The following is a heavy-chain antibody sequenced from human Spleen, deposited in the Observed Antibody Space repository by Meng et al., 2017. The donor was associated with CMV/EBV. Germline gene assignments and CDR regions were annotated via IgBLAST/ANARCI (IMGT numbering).Heavy chain of an antibody. CDR3: ARRYGDYGLHYFDS. J-gene: IGHJ4*02. V-gene: IGHV5-51*01. D-gene: IGHD4-17*01. CDR1: GYTFTNYW. CDR2: IYPGDSDT. Sequence: VESLKTSCEGSGYTFTNYWSGWVRQLPGEGLQWMGIIYPGDSDTRYNPPFQGQVTITTDKSINPAYLQWISLKTSDTAIYYCARRYGDYGLHYFDSWGQGTLVTVSS.